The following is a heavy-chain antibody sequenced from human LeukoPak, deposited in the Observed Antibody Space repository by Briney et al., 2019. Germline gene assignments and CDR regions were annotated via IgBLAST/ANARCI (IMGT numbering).Heavy chain of an antibody. CDR2: ISASGGST. Sequence: AGGSLRLSCAASGFTFSSYAMSWVRQAPGKGLEWVSGISASGGSTYYADSVKGRFTISRDNSKNTLYLQMNSLRAEDAAVYYCAKDDSSGYPLLRFDYWGQGTLVTVSS. J-gene: IGHJ4*02. V-gene: IGHV3-23*01. D-gene: IGHD3-22*01. CDR1: GFTFSSYA. CDR3: AKDDSSGYPLLRFDY.